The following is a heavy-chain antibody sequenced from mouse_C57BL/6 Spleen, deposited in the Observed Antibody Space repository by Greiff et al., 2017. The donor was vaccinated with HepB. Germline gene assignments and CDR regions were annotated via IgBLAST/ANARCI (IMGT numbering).Heavy chain of an antibody. CDR1: GYSFTGYF. V-gene: IGHV1-20*01. CDR2: INPYNGDT. CDR3: ARDYGSSYLFAY. J-gene: IGHJ3*01. D-gene: IGHD1-1*01. Sequence: VQLQQSGPELVKPGDSVKISCKASGYSFTGYFMNWVMQSHGKSLEWIGRINPYNGDTFYNQKFKGKATLTVDKSSSTAHMELRSLTSEDSAVYYCARDYGSSYLFAYGGQGTLVTVSA.